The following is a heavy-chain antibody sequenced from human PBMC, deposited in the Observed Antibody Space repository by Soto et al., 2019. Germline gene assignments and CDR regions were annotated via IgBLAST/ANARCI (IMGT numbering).Heavy chain of an antibody. Sequence: ASVKVSCKASGDTFTSYGISWVRQAPGQGLEWMGWISAYNGNTNYAQKLQGRVTMTTDTSTSTAYMELRSLRSDDTAVYYCARDIDRRYYYYYMEVWGKGTTVTVSS. CDR2: ISAYNGNT. V-gene: IGHV1-18*01. D-gene: IGHD3-16*02. CDR3: ARDIDRRYYYYYMEV. J-gene: IGHJ6*03. CDR1: GDTFTSYG.